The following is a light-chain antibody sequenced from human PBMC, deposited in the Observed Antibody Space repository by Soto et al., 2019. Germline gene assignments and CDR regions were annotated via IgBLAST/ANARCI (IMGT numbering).Light chain of an antibody. J-gene: IGKJ1*01. CDR2: GVS. Sequence: EIVLTQSPGTLSLSPGERATLSCRASQSVPSNFLAWYQQKPGQAPILVIYGVSRRATGIPDRFSGSGSGTDFTLTISRLETEDFAVYYCQQYDSSWTFGQGNKVEIK. V-gene: IGKV3-20*01. CDR3: QQYDSSWT. CDR1: QSVPSNF.